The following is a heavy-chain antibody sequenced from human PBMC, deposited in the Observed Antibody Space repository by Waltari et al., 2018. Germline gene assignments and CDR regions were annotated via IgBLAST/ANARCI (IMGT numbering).Heavy chain of an antibody. CDR1: GFTFSSYG. CDR2: ILDDGSNK. J-gene: IGHJ6*02. Sequence: QVQLVESGGGVVQPGRSLRLSCAASGFTFSSYGMHWVRQAPGKGLGWVAVILDDGSNKDEVDSLKGRFTISRDNSKNTLLLQMNSLRAEDTAVYYCARGYYFDWLWEMGMDVWGQGTTVTVSS. CDR3: ARGYYFDWLWEMGMDV. V-gene: IGHV3-33*01. D-gene: IGHD3-9*01.